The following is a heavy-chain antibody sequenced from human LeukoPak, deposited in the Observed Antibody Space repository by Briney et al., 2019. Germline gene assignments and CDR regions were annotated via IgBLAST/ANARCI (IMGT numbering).Heavy chain of an antibody. D-gene: IGHD3-16*01. Sequence: SGPTLVKPTQTLTLTCTFSGFSFSTTGVGVAWIRQPPGKALEWLALIYWDDDKRYRPSLKSRLTVAKDSSTNRVVLTMANMDPANTPTFSWARGNPHVFRGNYSPPFAHGGKETPVTVSS. CDR1: GFSFSTTGVG. CDR3: ARGNPHVFRGNYSPPFAH. J-gene: IGHJ5*02. CDR2: IYWDDDK. V-gene: IGHV2-5*02.